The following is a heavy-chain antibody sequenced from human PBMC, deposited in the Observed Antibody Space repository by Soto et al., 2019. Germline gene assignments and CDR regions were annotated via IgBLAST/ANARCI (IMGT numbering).Heavy chain of an antibody. Sequence: QVQLVESGGGVVQPGRSLRLSCAASGFTFSSYAMHWVRQAPGKGLEWVAVISYDGSNKYYADSVKGRFTISRDNSKNTLYLQMNSLRAEDTAVYYCARDRFGSGDYYYYGMDVWGQGTTVTVSS. CDR1: GFTFSSYA. CDR2: ISYDGSNK. V-gene: IGHV3-30-3*01. D-gene: IGHD6-19*01. CDR3: ARDRFGSGDYYYYGMDV. J-gene: IGHJ6*02.